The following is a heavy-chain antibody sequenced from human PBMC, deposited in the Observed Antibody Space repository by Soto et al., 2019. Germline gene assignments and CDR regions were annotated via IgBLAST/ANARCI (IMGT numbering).Heavy chain of an antibody. J-gene: IGHJ5*02. Sequence: QVQLVQSGAEVKKPGSSVKVSCKASGGTFSSYAISWVRQAPGQGLEWMGGIIPIFGTANYAQKFQGRVTIXXDXSXXTAYMELSSLRSEDTAVYYCARGEQQLVGAGWFDPWGQGTLVTVSS. V-gene: IGHV1-69*12. CDR2: IIPIFGTA. CDR3: ARGEQQLVGAGWFDP. CDR1: GGTFSSYA. D-gene: IGHD6-13*01.